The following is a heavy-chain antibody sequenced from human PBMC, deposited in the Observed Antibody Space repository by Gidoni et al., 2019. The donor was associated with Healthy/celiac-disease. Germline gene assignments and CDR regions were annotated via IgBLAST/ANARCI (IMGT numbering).Heavy chain of an antibody. V-gene: IGHV3-30-3*01. D-gene: IGHD1-26*01. CDR3: ARDGGIEWELQAADWYFDL. J-gene: IGHJ2*01. Sequence: QVQLVESGGGVVQPGRSLRLSCAASGFTFSRYAMHWVRQAPGKGLEWVAVISYDGSNKYYADSVKGRFTISRDNSKNTLYLQMNSLRAEDTAVYYCARDGGIEWELQAADWYFDLWGRGTLVTVSS. CDR2: ISYDGSNK. CDR1: GFTFSRYA.